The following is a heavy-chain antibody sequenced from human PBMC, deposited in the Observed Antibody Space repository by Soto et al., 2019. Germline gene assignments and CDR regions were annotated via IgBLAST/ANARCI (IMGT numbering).Heavy chain of an antibody. CDR1: GFTFIDYA. J-gene: IGHJ4*02. Sequence: GSLLLSCAASGFTFIDYAMAWFRQAPGKGLEWVSSASGSGSGTYYADSVKGRFTISRDNSKNTLFLHMTNLRAGDTALYFCAKGRPGVAAAPDSWGQGTLVTVSS. D-gene: IGHD2-21*01. V-gene: IGHV3-23*01. CDR3: AKGRPGVAAAPDS. CDR2: ASGSGSGT.